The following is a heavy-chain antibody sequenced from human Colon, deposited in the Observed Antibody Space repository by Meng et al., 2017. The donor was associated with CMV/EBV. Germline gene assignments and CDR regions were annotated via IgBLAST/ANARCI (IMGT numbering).Heavy chain of an antibody. D-gene: IGHD2-2*01. CDR1: GYTFTTYT. CDR3: ARVVVIPADYYTMDV. J-gene: IGHJ6*02. CDR2: ISPYNGNT. V-gene: IGHV1-18*01. Sequence: ASVKVSCKASGYTFTTYTMAWVRQAPGQGLEWMGLISPYNGNTKYAQRLQDRVTMTTDTSTRTAYMELRSLRPDDTAVYYCARVVVIPADYYTMDVWGQGTTVTVSS.